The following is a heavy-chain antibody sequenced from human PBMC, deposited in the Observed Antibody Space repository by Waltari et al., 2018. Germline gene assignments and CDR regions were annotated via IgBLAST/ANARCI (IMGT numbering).Heavy chain of an antibody. Sequence: EVQLVEDGGGLVRPGGSLRRSCAASAFTFGTYALTCVRQAPGKGLEWVSSISGSSSYIYYADSVKGRFTISRDNAKNSLYLQMNSLRAEDTAVYYCARVFVAAAGSHHDAFDIWGQGTMVTVSS. CDR3: ARVFVAAAGSHHDAFDI. V-gene: IGHV3-21*03. CDR1: AFTFGTYA. D-gene: IGHD6-13*01. CDR2: ISGSSSYI. J-gene: IGHJ3*02.